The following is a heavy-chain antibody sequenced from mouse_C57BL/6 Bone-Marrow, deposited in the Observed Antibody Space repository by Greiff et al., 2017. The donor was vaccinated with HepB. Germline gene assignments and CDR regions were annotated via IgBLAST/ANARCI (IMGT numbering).Heavy chain of an antibody. CDR2: ISSGGSYT. Sequence: EVMLVESGGDLVKPGGSLKLSCAASGFTFSSYGMSWVRQTPDKRLEWVATISSGGSYTYYPDSVKGRFTISRDNAKNTLYLQLSSLKSEDAAMYYCSRHDPTIVANPGGWGQGTTLTVSS. D-gene: IGHD1-1*01. CDR3: SRHDPTIVANPGG. J-gene: IGHJ2*01. V-gene: IGHV5-6*02. CDR1: GFTFSSYG.